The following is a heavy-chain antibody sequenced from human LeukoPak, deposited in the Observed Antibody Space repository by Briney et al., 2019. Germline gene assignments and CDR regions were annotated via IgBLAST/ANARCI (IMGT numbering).Heavy chain of an antibody. J-gene: IGHJ5*02. V-gene: IGHV1-69*13. Sequence: GASVTVSCTASGGTFSSYAISWVRQAPGQGLEWMGGIIPIFGTANYAQKFQGRVTITADESTSTAYMELSSLRSEDTAVYYCARARDSRLDPWGQGTLVTVSS. CDR2: IIPIFGTA. CDR3: ARARDSRLDP. CDR1: GGTFSSYA. D-gene: IGHD3-22*01.